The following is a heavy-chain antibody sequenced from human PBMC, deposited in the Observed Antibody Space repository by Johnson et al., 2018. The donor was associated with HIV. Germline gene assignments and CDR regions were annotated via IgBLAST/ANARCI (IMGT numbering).Heavy chain of an antibody. CDR2: IGTAGDT. CDR3: AREDLYGAGPDAFDI. Sequence: VQLVESGGGLVQPGGSLRLSCAASGFTFSRYDMNWVRQATGKGLEWVSAIGTAGDTYYAGSVKGRFTISRENAKNTLYLQMNSLRAEDTAVYYCAREDLYGAGPDAFDIWGQGTMVTVSS. J-gene: IGHJ3*02. V-gene: IGHV3-13*01. D-gene: IGHD4-17*01. CDR1: GFTFSRYD.